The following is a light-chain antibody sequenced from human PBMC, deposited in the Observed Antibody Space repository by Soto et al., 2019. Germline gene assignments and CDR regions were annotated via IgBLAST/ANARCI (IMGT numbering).Light chain of an antibody. CDR1: QSVSSNY. J-gene: IGKJ2*01. CDR3: QQYGRSPPFA. Sequence: EIVLTQSPGTLSLSPGERATLSCRASQSVSSNYIAWYQQNPGQAPRLLIYGASTRSTGIPDRFSGSGSGKDFTLTISRLEAEDFAVYFCQQYGRSPPFAFGQGTKVEIK. V-gene: IGKV3-20*01. CDR2: GAS.